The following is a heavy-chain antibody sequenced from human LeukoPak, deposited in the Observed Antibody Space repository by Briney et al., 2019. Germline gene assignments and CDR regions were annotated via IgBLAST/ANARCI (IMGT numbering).Heavy chain of an antibody. CDR2: VYYSGDR. V-gene: IGHV4-59*08. D-gene: IGHD2/OR15-2a*01. Sequence: SETLSLTCSVSGGSTSGFYWSWIRQPPGKGLEWIGYVYYSGDRNYNPSLKGRVSMSLDTSKNQVSLRLSSVTAADTAVYYCARHPFSTPFDYWGRGTLVTVSS. CDR1: GGSTSGFY. J-gene: IGHJ4*02. CDR3: ARHPFSTPFDY.